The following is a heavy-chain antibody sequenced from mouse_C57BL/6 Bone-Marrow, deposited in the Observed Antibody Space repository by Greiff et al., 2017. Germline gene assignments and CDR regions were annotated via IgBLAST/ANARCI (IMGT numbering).Heavy chain of an antibody. CDR2: ISDGGSYT. V-gene: IGHV5-4*03. CDR3: ARVLYYGLDY. D-gene: IGHD1-1*01. Sequence: EVMLVESGGGLVKPGGSLKLSCAASGFTFSSYAMSWVRQTPEKRLEWVATISDGGSYTYYPDNVKGRFPISRDNAKNNLYLQMSHLKSEDTAMYYCARVLYYGLDYWGQGTTLTVSS. J-gene: IGHJ2*01. CDR1: GFTFSSYA.